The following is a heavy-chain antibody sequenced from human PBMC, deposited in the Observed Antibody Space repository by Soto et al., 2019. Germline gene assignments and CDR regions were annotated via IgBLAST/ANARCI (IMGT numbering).Heavy chain of an antibody. CDR2: IYYSGST. CDR1: GGSVSSGSYY. CDR3: ARLDVDTAMVPNXFDP. V-gene: IGHV4-61*01. Sequence: SETLSLTCTVSGGSVSSGSYYWSWIRQPPGKGLEWIGYIYYSGSTNYNPSLKSRVTISVDTSKNQFSLKLSSVTAADTAVYYCARLDVDTAMVPNXFDPWGQGTLVTVSS. D-gene: IGHD5-18*01. J-gene: IGHJ5*02.